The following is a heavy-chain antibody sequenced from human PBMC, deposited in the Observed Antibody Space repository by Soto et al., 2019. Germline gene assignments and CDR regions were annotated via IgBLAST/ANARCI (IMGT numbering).Heavy chain of an antibody. CDR3: ARGRVAKGRNFGY. J-gene: IGHJ4*02. CDR1: GGSVSSENYY. Sequence: QVQLQESGPGLVKPSETLSLTCTVSGGSVSSENYYWNWIRQPPGKGLEWIGYIYSSGGTDYNFSLKSRVTISLDTSKNEFSLKLSSVTAADTAVYYCARGRVAKGRNFGYWGPGTLVAVSS. V-gene: IGHV4-61*01. CDR2: IYSSGGT. D-gene: IGHD2-15*01.